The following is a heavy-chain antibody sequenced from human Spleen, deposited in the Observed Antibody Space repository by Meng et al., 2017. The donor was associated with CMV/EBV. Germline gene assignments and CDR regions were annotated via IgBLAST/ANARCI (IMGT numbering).Heavy chain of an antibody. D-gene: IGHD5-18*01. J-gene: IGHJ4*02. CDR2: IKPNSGGT. Sequence: QMQLVQSGAGVKKPGASVKVSCKASGYTFTGYYMHWVRQAPGQGLEWMGWIKPNSGGTNYAQKFHGRVTMTRDTSISTAYMELSGLTSDDTAVYYCARADMATAVALNYFDYWGQGTLVTVSS. CDR3: ARADMATAVALNYFDY. CDR1: GYTFTGYY. V-gene: IGHV1-2*02.